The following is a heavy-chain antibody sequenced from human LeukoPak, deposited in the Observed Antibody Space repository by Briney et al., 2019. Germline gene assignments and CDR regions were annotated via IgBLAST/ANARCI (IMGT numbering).Heavy chain of an antibody. Sequence: VRSLRLSCAASGFTFSSYAIHWVRQAPGKGLEWVAVISYDGSNKYYADSVKGRFTISRDNSKNTLYLQMNSLRAEDTAVYYCARVVQVVRLSPYYFDYWGQGTLVTVFS. D-gene: IGHD6-6*01. J-gene: IGHJ4*02. CDR1: GFTFSSYA. V-gene: IGHV3-30*07. CDR2: ISYDGSNK. CDR3: ARVVQVVRLSPYYFDY.